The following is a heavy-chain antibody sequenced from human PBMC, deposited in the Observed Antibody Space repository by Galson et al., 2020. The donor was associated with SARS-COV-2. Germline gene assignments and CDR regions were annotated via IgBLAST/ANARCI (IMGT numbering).Heavy chain of an antibody. CDR2: FDPEDGET. D-gene: IGHD2-2*01. Sequence: ASVTVSCKVSGYTLPELSMHWVRQAPAKGLEWMGGFDPEDGETIYEPKFQGRVNMTDDTSTDTAYMELSSLRSEDTAVYYCATTSPYCSSTSCRNLDYWGQGTLVTVSS. V-gene: IGHV1-24*01. J-gene: IGHJ4*02. CDR3: ATTSPYCSSTSCRNLDY. CDR1: GYTLPELS.